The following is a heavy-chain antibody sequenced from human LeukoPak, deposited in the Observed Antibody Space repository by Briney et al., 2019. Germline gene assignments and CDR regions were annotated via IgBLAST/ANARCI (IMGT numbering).Heavy chain of an antibody. D-gene: IGHD3-22*01. CDR1: GYTFTGYY. J-gene: IGHJ4*02. CDR2: INPNSGGT. V-gene: IGHV1-2*02. CDR3: ARDLAPTYYYDSSGSTTLH. Sequence: ASVKVSCKASGYTFTGYYMHWVRQAPGQGLEWMGWINPNSGGTNYAQKFQGRVTMTRDTSISTAYMELSRLRSDDTAVYYCARDLAPTYYYDSSGSTTLHWGQGTLVTVSS.